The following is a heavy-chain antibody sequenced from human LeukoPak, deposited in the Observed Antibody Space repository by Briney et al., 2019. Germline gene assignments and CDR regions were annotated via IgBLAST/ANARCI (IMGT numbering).Heavy chain of an antibody. CDR3: ARNRGGYSSSWSSPYYYYGMDV. Sequence: SETLSLTCAVYGGSFSGYYWSWIRQPPGKGLEWIGEINHSGSTNYNPSLKSRVTISVDTSKTQVSLKLSSVTAADTAVYHCARNRGGYSSSWSSPYYYYGMDVWGQGTTVTVSS. CDR1: GGSFSGYY. V-gene: IGHV4-34*01. J-gene: IGHJ6*02. D-gene: IGHD6-13*01. CDR2: INHSGST.